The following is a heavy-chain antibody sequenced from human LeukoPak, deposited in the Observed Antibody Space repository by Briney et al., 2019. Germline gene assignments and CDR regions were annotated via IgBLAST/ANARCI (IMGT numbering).Heavy chain of an antibody. CDR3: AIGGPYSGYGRSLAN. V-gene: IGHV4-59*12. J-gene: IGHJ3*01. CDR2: IYHSGST. Sequence: SETLSLTCTVSGGSISSYYWSWIRQPPGKGLEWIGYIYHSGSTYYNPSLKSRVTISVDRSKNQFSLKLSSVTAADTAVYYCAIGGPYSGYGRSLANWGQGTMVTVSS. D-gene: IGHD5-12*01. CDR1: GGSISSYY.